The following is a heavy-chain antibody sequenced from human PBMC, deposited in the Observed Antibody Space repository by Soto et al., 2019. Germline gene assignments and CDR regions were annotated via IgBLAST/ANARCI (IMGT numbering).Heavy chain of an antibody. CDR2: IDYNGVT. CDR3: GKVLVGATGHTDSDS. CDR1: GGSIYRSGYY. D-gene: IGHD2-15*01. V-gene: IGHV4-39*01. J-gene: IGHJ4*02. Sequence: SETVSLTCXVSGGSIYRSGYYWGWIRQPPGRGLEWIGNIDYNGVTYSNPSLKSRVTISRDTSKNQFSLKLTSVTAADTALYYCGKVLVGATGHTDSDSWGPGTLVTVSS.